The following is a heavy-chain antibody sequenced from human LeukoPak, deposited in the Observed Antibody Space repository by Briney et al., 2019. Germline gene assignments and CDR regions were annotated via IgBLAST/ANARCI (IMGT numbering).Heavy chain of an antibody. CDR2: IYYSGSA. Sequence: SETLSLTCTVSGGSISSYQWSWIRQPPGKGLEWIGNIYYSGSANYNPSLKSRVTISVDTSKNQFSLKLSPVTAADTAVYYCARYYDSSGYYYAGAFDIWGQGTMVTVSS. V-gene: IGHV4-59*01. J-gene: IGHJ3*02. CDR3: ARYYDSSGYYYAGAFDI. CDR1: GGSISSYQ. D-gene: IGHD3-22*01.